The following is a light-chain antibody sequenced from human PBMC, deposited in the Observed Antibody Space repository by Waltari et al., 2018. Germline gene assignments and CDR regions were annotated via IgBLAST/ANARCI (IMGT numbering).Light chain of an antibody. Sequence: DIQLTQSPSSLSASVGDRVNITCRASQSISPYLNWYPQRLGTAPKLLIYAVSTLHSGVPSRFSGSGSGTDFTLTISSLQPEDFATYYCQQSYKTPLTFGQGTRLEI. J-gene: IGKJ1*01. V-gene: IGKV1-39*01. CDR1: QSISPY. CDR2: AVS. CDR3: QQSYKTPLT.